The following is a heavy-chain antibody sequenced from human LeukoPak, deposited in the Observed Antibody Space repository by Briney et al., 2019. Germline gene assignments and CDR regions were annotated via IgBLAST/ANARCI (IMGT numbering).Heavy chain of an antibody. Sequence: GGSLRLSCAASGFTFSDYGMHWVRQAPGKGLEWVSYISSSSSTIYYADSVKGRFTISRDNAMNSLYLQMYSLRAEDTAVYYCAREGGHFDYWGQGTLVTVSS. J-gene: IGHJ4*02. D-gene: IGHD3-16*01. V-gene: IGHV3-48*01. CDR1: GFTFSDYG. CDR3: AREGGHFDY. CDR2: ISSSSSTI.